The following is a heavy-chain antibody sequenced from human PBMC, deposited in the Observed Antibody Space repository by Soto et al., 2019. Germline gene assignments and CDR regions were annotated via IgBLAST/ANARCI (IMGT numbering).Heavy chain of an antibody. CDR2: IYYSGST. CDR1: GGSVSSSSYY. CDR3: ARHKDSSRLYLLPDY. D-gene: IGHD6-13*01. Sequence: SATLSLTCTVSGGSVSSSSYYWTWIRQPPGKGLQRIGSIYYSGSTYYNPSLKSRVTISVETSKNQFSLKLSSVTAADTAVYYCARHKDSSRLYLLPDYWGQGPLVTVSS. V-gene: IGHV4-39*01. J-gene: IGHJ4*02.